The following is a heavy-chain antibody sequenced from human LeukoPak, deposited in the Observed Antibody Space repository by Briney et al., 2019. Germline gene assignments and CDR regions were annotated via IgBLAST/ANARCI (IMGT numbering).Heavy chain of an antibody. V-gene: IGHV4-34*01. CDR3: AINGDYLDY. CDR2: INHSGST. D-gene: IGHD4-17*01. Sequence: SETLSLTCAVYGGSFSGYYWSWIRQPPGKGLEWIGEINHSGSTNYNPSLKSQVTISVDTSKNQFSLKLSSVTAAGTAVYYCAINGDYLDYWGQGTLVTVSS. J-gene: IGHJ4*02. CDR1: GGSFSGYY.